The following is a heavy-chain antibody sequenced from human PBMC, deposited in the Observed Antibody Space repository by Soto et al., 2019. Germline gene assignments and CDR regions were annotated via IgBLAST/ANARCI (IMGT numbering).Heavy chain of an antibody. CDR3: ASDQGGYFFLGDSYQAHHYAY. Sequence: ASVQVSCKASGYTFTHFYITWVRQAPGQGLEWMGAISPHNFNTNYAQKFRGRVTLTTEKSTNTAYMDLRRLTSDDTDVYYCASDQGGYFFLGDSYQAHHYAYWGQG. CDR1: GYTFTHFY. CDR2: ISPHNFNT. V-gene: IGHV1-18*01. J-gene: IGHJ4*02. D-gene: IGHD3-9*01.